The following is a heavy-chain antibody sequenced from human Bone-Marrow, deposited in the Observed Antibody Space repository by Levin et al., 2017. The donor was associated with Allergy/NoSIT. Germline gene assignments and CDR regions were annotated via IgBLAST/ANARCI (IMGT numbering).Heavy chain of an antibody. D-gene: IGHD3-3*01. V-gene: IGHV4-39*01. CDR1: HGSITTSSYY. J-gene: IGHJ4*02. Sequence: PGGSLRLSCTVSHGSITTSSYYWSWIRQPPGKGLEWIGSIYYSGSTYYKPSLKSRGTMSVDTSANRFSLKLSSVTAADTGVYFCASHFGDDKSWPDYFDYWGRGILVTVSS. CDR3: ASHFGDDKSWPDYFDY. CDR2: IYYSGST.